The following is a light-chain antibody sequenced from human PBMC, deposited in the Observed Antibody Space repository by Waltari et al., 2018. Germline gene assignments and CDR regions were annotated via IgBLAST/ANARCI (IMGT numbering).Light chain of an antibody. V-gene: IGLV3-21*02. CDR2: DNS. J-gene: IGLJ1*01. Sequence: SYVLTQPPSVSVAPGQTARITCGGTNIGEKSPHWNQQKPGQAPVLVVYDNSDRPSGIPERFSGSNSEDTATLTISRVEAGDEADYYCQVWDSSSDHPNYVFGTGTKVTVL. CDR1: NIGEKS. CDR3: QVWDSSSDHPNYV.